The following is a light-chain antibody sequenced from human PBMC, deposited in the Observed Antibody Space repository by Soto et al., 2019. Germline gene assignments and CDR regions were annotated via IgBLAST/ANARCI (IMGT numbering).Light chain of an antibody. V-gene: IGLV1-40*01. CDR1: SSNIGAGYD. J-gene: IGLJ1*01. CDR3: QSYDSSLSVYV. Sequence: QSVLTQPPSVYGAPGQRVTISCTGSSSNIGAGYDVHWYQQLPGTAPKLLIYGNSNRPSGVPDRFSGSKSGTSASLAITGLQAEDEADYYCQSYDSSLSVYVFGTGTKLTVL. CDR2: GNS.